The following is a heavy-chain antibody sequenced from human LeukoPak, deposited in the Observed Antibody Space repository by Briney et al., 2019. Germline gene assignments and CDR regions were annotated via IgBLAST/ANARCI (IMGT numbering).Heavy chain of an antibody. D-gene: IGHD3-16*01. CDR3: ARDATDDYVWGSYSRGAFDI. V-gene: IGHV3-20*04. CDR1: GFTFDDYG. Sequence: GSLRLSCAASGFTFDDYGMSWVRQASGKGLEWVSGINWNGGSTGYADSVKGRFTISRDNAKNSLYLQMNSLRAEDTALYYCARDATDDYVWGSYSRGAFDIWGQGTMVTVSS. J-gene: IGHJ3*02. CDR2: INWNGGST.